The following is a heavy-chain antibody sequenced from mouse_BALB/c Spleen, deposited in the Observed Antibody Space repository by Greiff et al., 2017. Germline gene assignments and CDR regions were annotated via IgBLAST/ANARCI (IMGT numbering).Heavy chain of an antibody. CDR1: GFTFSDYY. J-gene: IGHJ4*01. Sequence: EVKLQESGGGLVKPGGSLKLSCAASGFTFSDYYMYWVRQTPEKRLEWVATISDGGSYTYYPDSVKGRFTISRDNAKNNLYLQMSSLKSEDTAMYYCAREYYYAMDYWGQGTSVTVSS. CDR3: AREYYYAMDY. CDR2: ISDGGSYT. V-gene: IGHV5-4*02.